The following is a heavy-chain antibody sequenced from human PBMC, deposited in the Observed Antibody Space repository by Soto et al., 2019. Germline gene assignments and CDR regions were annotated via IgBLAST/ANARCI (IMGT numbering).Heavy chain of an antibody. CDR1: GFSLSTSRMC. CDR3: ARSPRTGTYYDFDY. CDR2: IDWEDDK. V-gene: IGHV2-70*01. J-gene: IGHJ4*02. Sequence: SGPTLVNPTQTLTLTCTFSGFSLSTSRMCVTWIRQPPGKALEWLALIDWEDDKFYSPSRTTRLTISNDTSKNQVVLTMTNMDPVDTATYYCARSPRTGTYYDFDYWGPGTLVTVSS. D-gene: IGHD1-26*01.